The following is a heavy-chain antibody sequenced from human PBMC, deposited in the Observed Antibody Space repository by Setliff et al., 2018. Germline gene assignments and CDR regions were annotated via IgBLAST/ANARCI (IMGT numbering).Heavy chain of an antibody. J-gene: IGHJ1*01. Sequence: PSETLSLTCTVYGASFSDYYWGWIRQPPGKGLEWIAEINHSGSTNYNPSLKSRVTISLDTSKNQFSLKLTSVTAADTAVYYCARNEDWGSPSEHFQYWGRGTLVTVSS. CDR3: ARNEDWGSPSEHFQY. CDR1: GASFSDYY. CDR2: INHSGST. D-gene: IGHD3-16*01. V-gene: IGHV4-34*01.